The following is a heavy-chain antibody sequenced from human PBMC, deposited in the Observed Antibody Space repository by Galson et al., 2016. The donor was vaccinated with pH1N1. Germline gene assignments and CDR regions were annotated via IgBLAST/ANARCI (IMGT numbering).Heavy chain of an antibody. D-gene: IGHD3-10*01. CDR1: GAPFSSYA. J-gene: IGHJ4*02. CDR2: INPYTGDT. Sequence: SVKVSCKASGAPFSSYAISWLRQAPGQGLEWMGWINPYTGDTNYAQKLQGRVTMTTDTSTSTAYMELTSLRSDDTAVYYCACMVRGDYFDCWGQGPLVTAAS. CDR3: ACMVRGDYFDC. V-gene: IGHV1-18*01.